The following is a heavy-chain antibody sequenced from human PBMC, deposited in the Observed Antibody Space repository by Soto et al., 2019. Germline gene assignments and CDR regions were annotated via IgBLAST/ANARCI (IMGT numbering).Heavy chain of an antibody. D-gene: IGHD2-2*01. Sequence: QVQLVESGGGVVQPGRSLRLSCAASGFTFSSYGMHWVRQAPGKGLERVAVISYEGSKKYYADSVKGRFTISRENSKKPLYLQMNSPGAEDTAVYYCANGPAIVLVPAAMNYYYGMDVWGQGATVTVSS. CDR2: ISYEGSKK. CDR1: GFTFSSYG. J-gene: IGHJ6*02. V-gene: IGHV3-30*18. CDR3: ANGPAIVLVPAAMNYYYGMDV.